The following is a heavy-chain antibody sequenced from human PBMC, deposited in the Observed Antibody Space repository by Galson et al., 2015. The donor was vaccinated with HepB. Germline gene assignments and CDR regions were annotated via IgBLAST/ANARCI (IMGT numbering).Heavy chain of an antibody. V-gene: IGHV3-64D*08. D-gene: IGHD3-9*01. CDR2: ITNDGAGT. J-gene: IGHJ3*01. CDR1: GFNFNYYA. Sequence: SLRLSCAASGFNFNYYAMHWVRQAPGRGLEYISGITNDGAGTNYADFVRGRFTISRDNSRKSLNLQMTSLRPDDTALYSCVKEDILSGFLVGSFHVWGQGTMVTVSS. CDR3: VKEDILSGFLVGSFHV.